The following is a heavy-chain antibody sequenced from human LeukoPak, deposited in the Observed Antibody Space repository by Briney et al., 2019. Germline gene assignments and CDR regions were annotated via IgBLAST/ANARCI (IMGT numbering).Heavy chain of an antibody. CDR1: GXTFRNAW. Sequence: GGSLRLSCAASGXTFRNAWMSWVRQAPGKGLEWVGRIKSKVDDGTTDYAAPVKGRFTISRDDSKNILYLQMNSLKTEDTAVYYCTTGERRFDSSGYYPYYFDYWGQGTLVTVSS. CDR2: IKSKVDDGTT. D-gene: IGHD3-22*01. V-gene: IGHV3-15*01. CDR3: TTGERRFDSSGYYPYYFDY. J-gene: IGHJ4*02.